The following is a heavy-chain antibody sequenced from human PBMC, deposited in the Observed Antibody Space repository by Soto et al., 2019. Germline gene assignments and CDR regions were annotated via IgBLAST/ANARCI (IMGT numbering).Heavy chain of an antibody. J-gene: IGHJ4*02. CDR2: ISYDENNK. D-gene: IGHD1-26*01. V-gene: IGHV3-30*18. CDR1: GFTFSSYG. CDR3: AKAVGATQRGYFDY. Sequence: QVQLVESGGGVAQPGRSLRLSCAASGFTFSSYGMHWVRQAPGKGLEWVAVISYDENNKYYADSVKGRFTISRDNSKNTLYLQMNSLRAEDTAVYYCAKAVGATQRGYFDYWGQGTLVTVSS.